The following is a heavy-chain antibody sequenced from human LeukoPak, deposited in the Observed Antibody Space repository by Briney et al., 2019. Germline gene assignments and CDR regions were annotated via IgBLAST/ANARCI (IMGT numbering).Heavy chain of an antibody. CDR3: VKDTGRGDF. D-gene: IGHD3-10*01. J-gene: IGHJ4*02. CDR2: IPSDGNNQ. Sequence: GVSLRLSCAASGFNFKNYGMHWVRQARGKGLEWVTFIPSDGNNQYYADSVKGRFTISRDNSRNTLYLQMNGLRVEDTAVYYCVKDTGRGDFWGQGTLVTVSS. V-gene: IGHV3-30*02. CDR1: GFNFKNYG.